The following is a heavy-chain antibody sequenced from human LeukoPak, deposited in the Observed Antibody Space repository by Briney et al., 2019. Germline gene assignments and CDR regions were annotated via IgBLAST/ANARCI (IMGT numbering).Heavy chain of an antibody. V-gene: IGHV1-8*01. CDR1: GYTFSNFD. CDR2: MNPNSGNT. J-gene: IGHJ4*02. Sequence: ASVTVSCKASGYTFSNFDISWVRQAAGQGLEWMGWMNPNSGNTGYAGKFQGRIAMTRDTSINIAYMELSSPTSEDTAVYYCARNGGLADWWGQGTLVTVSS. CDR3: ARNGGLADW. D-gene: IGHD2-8*01.